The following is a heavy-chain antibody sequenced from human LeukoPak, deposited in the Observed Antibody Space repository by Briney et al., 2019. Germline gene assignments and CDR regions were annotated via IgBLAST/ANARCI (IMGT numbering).Heavy chain of an antibody. CDR3: ARVVGRRPFNWFDP. J-gene: IGHJ5*02. CDR2: INPNSGST. Sequence: ASVKVSCKASGYTFTGYYMHWVRQAPGQGLEWMGWINPNSGSTNYAQKFQGRVTMTRDTSISTAYMELSRLRSDDTAVYYCARVVGRRPFNWFDPWGQGTLVTVSS. D-gene: IGHD3-16*02. V-gene: IGHV1-2*02. CDR1: GYTFTGYY.